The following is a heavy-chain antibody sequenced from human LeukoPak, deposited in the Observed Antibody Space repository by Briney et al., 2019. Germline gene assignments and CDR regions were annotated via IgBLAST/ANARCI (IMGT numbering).Heavy chain of an antibody. D-gene: IGHD3-3*01. Sequence: ASVKVSCKASGYTFTGYYMHWVRQAPGQGLEWMGWINPNSGGTNYAQKFQGRVTMTRDTSISTAYMELSRLRSDDTAVYYCARGDYDFWSGYSGYYYYMDVWGKGTTVTVSS. CDR2: INPNSGGT. CDR3: ARGDYDFWSGYSGYYYYMDV. J-gene: IGHJ6*03. CDR1: GYTFTGYY. V-gene: IGHV1-2*02.